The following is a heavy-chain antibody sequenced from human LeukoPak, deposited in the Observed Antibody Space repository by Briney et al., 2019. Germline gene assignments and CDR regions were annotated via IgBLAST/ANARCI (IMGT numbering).Heavy chain of an antibody. D-gene: IGHD5-18*01. CDR3: MSEERAAKDS. V-gene: IGHV3-30*02. CDR1: GLVFSRSG. Sequence: GGSLRLSCAASGLVFSRSGMHWVRQAPGKGLEWVAFLQYDGNEIYYAESVKGRFTISRDNSKNTLYLQMSSLRSDDTAVYYCMSEERAAKDSWGQGTLVSVSS. CDR2: LQYDGNEI. J-gene: IGHJ4*02.